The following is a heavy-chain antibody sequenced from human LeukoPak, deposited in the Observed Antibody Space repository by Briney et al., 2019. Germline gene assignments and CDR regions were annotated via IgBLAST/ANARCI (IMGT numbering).Heavy chain of an antibody. CDR3: ARDVGYRYAQMFFDI. J-gene: IGHJ3*02. CDR2: ISSSGSAM. D-gene: IGHD5-18*01. V-gene: IGHV3-11*01. CDR1: GFTFSDYY. Sequence: GGSLRLSCAASGFTFSDYYMSWLRQSPGKGLEWISYISSSGSAMYYADSVKGRFTISRDNAKNSLYLQMNSLRAEDTAMYYCARDVGYRYAQMFFDIWGQGTMVTVSS.